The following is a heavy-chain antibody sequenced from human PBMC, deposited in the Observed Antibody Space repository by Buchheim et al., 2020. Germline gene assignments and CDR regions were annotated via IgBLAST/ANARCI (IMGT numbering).Heavy chain of an antibody. D-gene: IGHD3-22*01. CDR3: ARDYYDSSGSGWFDP. V-gene: IGHV4-61*01. Sequence: QVQLQESGPGLVKPSETLSLTCTVSGGSVNSASYYWSWIRQPPGKGLEWIGYIYYSGSTNYNPSLKSRVTISVDTSKNQFSLKLSSVTAADTAVYYCARDYYDSSGSGWFDPWGQGTL. J-gene: IGHJ5*02. CDR1: GGSVNSASYY. CDR2: IYYSGST.